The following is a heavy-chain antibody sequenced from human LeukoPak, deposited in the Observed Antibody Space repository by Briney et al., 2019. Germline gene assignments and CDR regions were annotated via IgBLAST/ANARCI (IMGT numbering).Heavy chain of an antibody. V-gene: IGHV3-33*08. CDR2: IWYDGSSK. CDR1: GFTFSNYG. CDR3: ARDYGSGSYYKGYFDY. Sequence: PGGSLRLSCAASGFTFSNYGMHWVRQAPGKGLEWVALIWYDGSSKYYADSVKGRFAISRDNSKNTLYLQMNSLRAEDTALYYCARDYGSGSYYKGYFDYWGQGTLVTVSS. J-gene: IGHJ4*02. D-gene: IGHD3-10*01.